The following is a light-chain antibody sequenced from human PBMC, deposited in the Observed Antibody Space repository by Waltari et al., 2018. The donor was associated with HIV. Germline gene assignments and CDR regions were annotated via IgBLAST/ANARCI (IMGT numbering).Light chain of an antibody. CDR3: QVWDGDSNHVV. Sequence: PSVSVAPGETARITCEGDNIGSRSVQWYQQKAGQAPVLVIYYDIDRPSGIPERFSGSNSDNTATLTISRVEAGDEADYYCQVWDGDSNHVVFGGGTKLTVL. J-gene: IGLJ2*01. CDR1: NIGSRS. V-gene: IGLV3-21*04. CDR2: YDI.